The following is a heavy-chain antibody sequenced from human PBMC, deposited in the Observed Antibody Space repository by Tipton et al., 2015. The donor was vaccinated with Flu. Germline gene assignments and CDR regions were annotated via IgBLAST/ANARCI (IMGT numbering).Heavy chain of an antibody. CDR3: ARRGRTVRDAFDI. V-gene: IGHV4-4*08. CDR1: GDSISSYH. J-gene: IGHJ3*02. D-gene: IGHD3-10*01. Sequence: TLSLTCTVSGDSISSYHWSWIRQPPGKRLEWIGCIYSSGSTNYNPSLKSRVTISPDTSKNQFSLRLTSVTAADTAVYYCARRGRTVRDAFDIWGQGTMVTVSS. CDR2: IYSSGST.